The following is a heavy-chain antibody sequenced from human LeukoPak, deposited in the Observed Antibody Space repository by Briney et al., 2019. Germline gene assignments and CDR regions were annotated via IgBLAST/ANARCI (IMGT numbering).Heavy chain of an antibody. CDR1: GGSFSGYY. Sequence: SETLSLTCAVYGGSFSGYYWSWIRQPPGKGLEWIGEINHSRSTNYNPSLKSRVTISVDKSKSQFSLKLSSVTAADTAVYYCARVLIVVVPAAMPEANGFDPWGQGTLVTVSP. CDR2: INHSRST. J-gene: IGHJ5*02. D-gene: IGHD2-2*01. V-gene: IGHV4-34*01. CDR3: ARVLIVVVPAAMPEANGFDP.